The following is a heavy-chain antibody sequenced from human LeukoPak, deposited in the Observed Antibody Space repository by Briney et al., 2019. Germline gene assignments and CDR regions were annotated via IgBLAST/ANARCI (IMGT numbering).Heavy chain of an antibody. CDR3: ARMGATRYYYYYYMDV. J-gene: IGHJ6*03. D-gene: IGHD1-26*01. Sequence: GGSLRLSCAASGFTFDDYGMSWVRQAPGKGLEWVSGINWNGGSTGYADSVKGRFTISRDNAKNSLYLQMNSLRAEDTAVYYCARMGATRYYYYYYMDVWGKGTTVTISS. CDR2: INWNGGST. V-gene: IGHV3-20*04. CDR1: GFTFDDYG.